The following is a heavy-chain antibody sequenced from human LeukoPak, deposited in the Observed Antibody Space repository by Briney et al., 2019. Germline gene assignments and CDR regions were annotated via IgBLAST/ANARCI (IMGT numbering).Heavy chain of an antibody. J-gene: IGHJ6*03. D-gene: IGHD2-2*02. CDR2: INHNSGGT. CDR1: GYTFTCYY. Sequence: ASVKDSCKASGYTFTCYYMHWVRQAPAQGLAWMGWINHNSGGTNYAQKFQGRVTMTRDTSISTAYMELSRLRSDDTAVYYCARDTWGIVVVPAAIREPYYYIDVWGKGTTVTVSS. V-gene: IGHV1-2*02. CDR3: ARDTWGIVVVPAAIREPYYYIDV.